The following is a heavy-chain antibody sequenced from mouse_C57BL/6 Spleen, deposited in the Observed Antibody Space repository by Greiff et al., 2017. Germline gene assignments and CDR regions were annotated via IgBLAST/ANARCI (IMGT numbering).Heavy chain of an antibody. D-gene: IGHD3-2*02. V-gene: IGHV1-80*01. CDR1: GYAISSYW. CDR3: ARGELRLRMDY. J-gene: IGHJ4*01. Sequence: QVQLQQSGAELVKPGASVKISCKASGYAISSYWMNWVKQRPGKGLEWIGQIYPGDGDTNYNGKFKGKATLTADKSSSTAYMQLSSLTSEDSAVYFCARGELRLRMDYWGQGTSVTVSS. CDR2: IYPGDGDT.